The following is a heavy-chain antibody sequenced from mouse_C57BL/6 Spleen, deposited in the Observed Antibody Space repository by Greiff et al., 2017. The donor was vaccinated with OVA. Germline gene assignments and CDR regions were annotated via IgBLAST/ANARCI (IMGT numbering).Heavy chain of an antibody. CDR2: IHPNSGST. CDR1: GYTFTSYW. J-gene: IGHJ2*01. D-gene: IGHD2-4*01. CDR3: ASDYDYAFDY. V-gene: IGHV1-64*01. Sequence: QVQLQQPGAELVKPGASVKLSCKASGYTFTSYWMHWVKQRPGPGLEWIGMIHPNSGSTNYNEKFKSKATLTVDKSSSTAYMQLSSLTSEDSAVYYCASDYDYAFDYWGQGTTLTVSS.